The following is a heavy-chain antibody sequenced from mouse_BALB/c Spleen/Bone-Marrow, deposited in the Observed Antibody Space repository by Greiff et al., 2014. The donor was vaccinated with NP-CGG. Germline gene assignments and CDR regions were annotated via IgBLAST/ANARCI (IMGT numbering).Heavy chain of an antibody. CDR1: GFNIKDTY. Sequence: VQLQQSGAELVKPGASVKLSCTASGFNIKDTYMHWVKQRPEQGLEWIGRIDPANGNTKYDPKFQGRSTITADTASNTAYLQHSSLTTEDDAVIYCAGRWLHSYDLDYWGQGTSLTVSS. J-gene: IGHJ4*01. CDR2: IDPANGNT. D-gene: IGHD2-2*01. CDR3: AGRWLHSYDLDY. V-gene: IGHV14-3*02.